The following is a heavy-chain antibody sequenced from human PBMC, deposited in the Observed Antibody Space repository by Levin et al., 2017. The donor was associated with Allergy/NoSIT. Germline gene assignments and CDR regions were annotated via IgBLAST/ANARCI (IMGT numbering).Heavy chain of an antibody. CDR1: GFTFDDYT. Sequence: GGSLRLSCAASGFTFDDYTMHWVRQAPGKGLEWVSLISWDGGSTYYADSVKGRFTISRDNSKNSLYLQMNSLRTEDTALYYCAKDIFWSGYYRFGYYYYGMDVWGQGTTVTVSS. CDR2: ISWDGGST. CDR3: AKDIFWSGYYRFGYYYYGMDV. J-gene: IGHJ6*02. D-gene: IGHD3-3*01. V-gene: IGHV3-43*01.